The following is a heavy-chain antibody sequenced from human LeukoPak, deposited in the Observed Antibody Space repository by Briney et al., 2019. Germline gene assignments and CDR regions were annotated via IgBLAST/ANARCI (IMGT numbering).Heavy chain of an antibody. CDR2: IIPIFGTA. CDR3: ARDGCSSTSCYMDY. J-gene: IGHJ4*02. D-gene: IGHD2-2*02. Sequence: ASVKVSCKASGGTFSSYAISWVRQAPGQGLDWMGGIIPIFGTANYAQKFQGRVTITADKSTSTAYMELSSLRSEDTAVYYCARDGCSSTSCYMDYWGQGTLVTVSS. V-gene: IGHV1-69*06. CDR1: GGTFSSYA.